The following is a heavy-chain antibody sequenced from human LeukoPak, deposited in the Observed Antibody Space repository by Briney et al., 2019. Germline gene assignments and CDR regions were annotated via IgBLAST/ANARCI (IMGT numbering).Heavy chain of an antibody. Sequence: SETLSLTCTVSGDPISSNSYYWGWFRQPPGKGLEWIGSIYYSRSTYYNPSLKSRVTISVDTSKNQFSLKLSSVTAADTAVYYCARAPTVTFFDYWGQGTLVTVSS. J-gene: IGHJ4*02. CDR2: IYYSRST. CDR1: GDPISSNSYY. D-gene: IGHD4-17*01. CDR3: ARAPTVTFFDY. V-gene: IGHV4-39*01.